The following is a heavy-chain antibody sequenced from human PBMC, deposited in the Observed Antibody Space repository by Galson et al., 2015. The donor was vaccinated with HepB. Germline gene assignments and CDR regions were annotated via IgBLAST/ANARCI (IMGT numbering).Heavy chain of an antibody. J-gene: IGHJ3*02. CDR3: AKDISYYDFRGAFDI. Sequence: SLRLSCAASGFTFDDYAMHWVRQAPGKGLEWVSGISWNSGSIGYADSVKGRFTISRDNAKNSLYLQMNSLRAEDTALYYCAKDISYYDFRGAFDIWGQGTMVTVSS. CDR2: ISWNSGSI. D-gene: IGHD3-3*01. CDR1: GFTFDDYA. V-gene: IGHV3-9*01.